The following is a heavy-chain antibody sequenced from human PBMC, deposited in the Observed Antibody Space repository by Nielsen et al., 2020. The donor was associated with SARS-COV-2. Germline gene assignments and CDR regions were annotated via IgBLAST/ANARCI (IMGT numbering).Heavy chain of an antibody. D-gene: IGHD3-10*01. CDR3: ARGVDLGSGSYLY. V-gene: IGHV5-10-1*01. CDR2: IDPSDSYT. Sequence: KVSCKGSGYSFTSYWISWVRQMPGKGLEWMGRIDPSDSYTNYSPSFQGHVTISADKSISTAYLQWSSLKASGTAMYYCARGVDLGSGSYLYWGQGTLVTVSS. CDR1: GYSFTSYW. J-gene: IGHJ4*02.